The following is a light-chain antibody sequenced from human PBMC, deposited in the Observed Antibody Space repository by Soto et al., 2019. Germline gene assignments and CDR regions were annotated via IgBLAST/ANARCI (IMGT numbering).Light chain of an antibody. J-gene: IGLJ2*01. CDR2: RSN. V-gene: IGLV1-47*01. Sequence: QPVLAQPPSASGTPEQRVTISCSGSGSNIGSNYVYWNQQLPGTAPKLLIYRSNQRPSGVPDRFSGSKSGTSASLAISGLRSEDEADYYCAAWDDSLSGVVFGGGTKLTVL. CDR1: GSNIGSNY. CDR3: AAWDDSLSGVV.